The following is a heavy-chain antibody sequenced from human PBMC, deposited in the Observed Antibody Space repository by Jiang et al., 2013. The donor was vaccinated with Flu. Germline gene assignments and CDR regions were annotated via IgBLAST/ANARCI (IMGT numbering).Heavy chain of an antibody. CDR1: GGSISSGDSY. V-gene: IGHV4-30-4*01. CDR3: VSKRSGYYGAPFDP. J-gene: IGHJ5*02. Sequence: QTLSLTCSVSGGSISSGDSYWFWIRQPPGGGLEWIGHISNRGSTFYHPTLERRIIISVDTSTNHVSLKLSSVTAADTAVYYCVSKRSGYYGAPFDPWGQGTPVIVSS. CDR2: ISNRGST. D-gene: IGHD3-3*01.